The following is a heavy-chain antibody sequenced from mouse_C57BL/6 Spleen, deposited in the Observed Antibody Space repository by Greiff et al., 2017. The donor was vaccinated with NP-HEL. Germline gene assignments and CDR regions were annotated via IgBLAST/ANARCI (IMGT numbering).Heavy chain of an antibody. V-gene: IGHV2-5*01. CDR1: GFSLTSYG. CDR3: AKKDGYYDYFDY. CDR2: IWRGGST. J-gene: IGHJ2*01. Sequence: VQVVESGPGLVQPSQSLSITCTVSGFSLTSYGVHWVRQSPGKGLEWLGVIWRGGSTDYNAAFMSRLSITKDNSKSQVFFKMNSLQADDTAIYYCAKKDGYYDYFDYWGQGTTLTVSS. D-gene: IGHD2-3*01.